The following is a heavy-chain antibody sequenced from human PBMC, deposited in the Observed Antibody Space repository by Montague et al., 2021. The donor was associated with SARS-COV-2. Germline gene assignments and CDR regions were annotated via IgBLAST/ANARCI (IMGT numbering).Heavy chain of an antibody. V-gene: IGHV3-21*01. CDR1: GFTFSSYT. CDR3: AGVGIYYYYGMDV. D-gene: IGHD1-26*01. Sequence: SLRLSCAASGFTFSSYTMNWVRQAPGKGLEWVSSISSSSSYISXXXLXXGRFTISRDNAKNSLYLQMNSLRAEDTAVYYCAGVGIYYYYGMDVWGQGTTVTVSS. J-gene: IGHJ6*02. CDR2: ISSSSSYI.